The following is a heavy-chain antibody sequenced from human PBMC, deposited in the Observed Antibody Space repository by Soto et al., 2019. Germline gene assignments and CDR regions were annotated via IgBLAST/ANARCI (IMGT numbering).Heavy chain of an antibody. J-gene: IGHJ5*02. CDR1: GFTLSDAW. CDR3: TTDLWRRAVVVGSTGYFNP. CDR2: IKSKSDGGTT. D-gene: IGHD2-15*01. Sequence: PGGSLRLSCAASGFTLSDAWMSWVRQAPGKGLDWVGRIKSKSDGGTTEYAAPVRGRFTISRDDSKNTLYLQMNSLKTEDTAVYYCTTDLWRRAVVVGSTGYFNPWGQGTPVTVSS. V-gene: IGHV3-15*01.